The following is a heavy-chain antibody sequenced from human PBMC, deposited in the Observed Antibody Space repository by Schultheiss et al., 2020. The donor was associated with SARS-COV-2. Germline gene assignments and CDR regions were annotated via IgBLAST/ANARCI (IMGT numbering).Heavy chain of an antibody. V-gene: IGHV3-30*19. Sequence: GGSLRLSCAASGFTFSSYGMHWVRQAPGKGLEWVAVISYDGSNKYYADSVKGRFTISRDNSKNTLYLQMNSLRAEDTAVYYCARETLYYDILTGPTPSDAFDIWGQGTMVTVSS. CDR1: GFTFSSYG. CDR3: ARETLYYDILTGPTPSDAFDI. CDR2: ISYDGSNK. D-gene: IGHD3-9*01. J-gene: IGHJ3*02.